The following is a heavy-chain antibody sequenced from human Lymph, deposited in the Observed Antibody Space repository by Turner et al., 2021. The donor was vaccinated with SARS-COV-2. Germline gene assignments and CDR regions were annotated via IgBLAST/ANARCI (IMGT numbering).Heavy chain of an antibody. J-gene: IGHJ6*02. CDR3: ARVKGYNGYDLRYYYGMDV. V-gene: IGHV3-33*01. CDR1: VFTFSSYG. Sequence: QVQLVESVGGVVQPGRSLRLSCAASVFTFSSYGMRWVRQAPCNELEWVAVIWEEGSNKYYADTVKGRFTISRDNTKNTLDLQMNSLRAEDTAVYYCARVKGYNGYDLRYYYGMDVWGQGTTVTVSS. D-gene: IGHD5-12*01. CDR2: IWEEGSNK.